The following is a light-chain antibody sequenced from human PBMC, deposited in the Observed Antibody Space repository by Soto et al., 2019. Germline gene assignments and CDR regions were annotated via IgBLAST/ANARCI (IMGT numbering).Light chain of an antibody. Sequence: QSALTQPRSVSGSPGQSVTISCTGTSSDVGGYIYVSWYQQHPGKAPKLMMFDVSKRPSGVPDRFSGSKSDNTASLTISGLQTEDEADYFCCSYAGNSTYVFGTGTKVTVL. CDR2: DVS. CDR1: SSDVGGYIY. CDR3: CSYAGNSTYV. J-gene: IGLJ1*01. V-gene: IGLV2-11*01.